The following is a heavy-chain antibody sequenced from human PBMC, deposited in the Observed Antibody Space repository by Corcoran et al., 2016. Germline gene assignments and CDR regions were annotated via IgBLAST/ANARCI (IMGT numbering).Heavy chain of an antibody. Sequence: QVQLQESGPGLVKPSETLSLTCTVSGYSISSGYYWGWIRQPPGKGLEWIGSIYHSGSTYYNPSLKSRVTISVDTSKNQFSLKLSSVTAADTAVYYCARDSPMIVGADDAFDIWGQGTMVTVSS. J-gene: IGHJ3*02. D-gene: IGHD3-22*01. CDR1: GYSISSGYY. CDR2: IYHSGST. V-gene: IGHV4-38-2*02. CDR3: ARDSPMIVGADDAFDI.